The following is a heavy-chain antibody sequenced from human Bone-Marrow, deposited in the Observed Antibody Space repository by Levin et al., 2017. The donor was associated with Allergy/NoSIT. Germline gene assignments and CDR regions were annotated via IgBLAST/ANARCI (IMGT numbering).Heavy chain of an antibody. CDR2: IKSLGSI. CDR1: DESFSDYF. J-gene: IGHJ4*02. Sequence: SQTLSLTCAVYDESFSDYFRTWIRQPPGKGLEWIGEIKSLGSIDYNPSLKSRVIISVDTSKNQFSLRLRSVTAADTAVYYCAASLVRGVPEYWGQGTLVTVSS. V-gene: IGHV4-34*01. D-gene: IGHD3-10*01. CDR3: AASLVRGVPEY.